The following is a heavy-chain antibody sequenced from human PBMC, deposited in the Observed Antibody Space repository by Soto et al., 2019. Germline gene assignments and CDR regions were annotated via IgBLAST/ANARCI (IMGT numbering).Heavy chain of an antibody. CDR1: GYSFASYW. CDR2: FNPSDSYA. Sequence: GDSLKISCKASGYSFASYWISWVRQMPGKGLEWVGRFNPSDSYADYNPSFQGHVTISGDKSISTAYVQWSSLQASDTAMYFCARHPYIGGLDVWGQGTTVTVS. V-gene: IGHV5-10-1*01. D-gene: IGHD2-15*01. CDR3: ARHPYIGGLDV. J-gene: IGHJ6*02.